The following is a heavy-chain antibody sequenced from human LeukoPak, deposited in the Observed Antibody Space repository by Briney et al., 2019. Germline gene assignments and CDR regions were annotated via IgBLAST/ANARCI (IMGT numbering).Heavy chain of an antibody. J-gene: IGHJ4*02. V-gene: IGHV4-39*01. CDR3: GSQGGWGGAASLIEY. CDR2: MSYRGST. Sequence: SETLSLTCTVSVVSLSASTYYWACIRQPPGKGLELVVSMSYRGSTYYNASLKSRVTISLHTFNNQFSLNLSSVTASDTAIFYCGSQGGWGGAASLIEYWGQGTLVSVSS. CDR1: VVSLSASTYY. D-gene: IGHD1-26*01.